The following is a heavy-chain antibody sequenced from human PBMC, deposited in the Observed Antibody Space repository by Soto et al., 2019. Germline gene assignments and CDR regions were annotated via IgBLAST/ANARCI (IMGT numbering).Heavy chain of an antibody. J-gene: IGHJ5*02. D-gene: IGHD6-13*01. V-gene: IGHV3-30*18. CDR3: AKDRIAAAPWASNWFDP. Sequence: PGGSLRLSCAASGFTFSSYGMHWVRQAPGKGLEWVAVISYDGSNKYYADSVKGRFTISRDNSKNTLYLQMNSLRAEDTAVYYCAKDRIAAAPWASNWFDPWGQGTLVTVSS. CDR1: GFTFSSYG. CDR2: ISYDGSNK.